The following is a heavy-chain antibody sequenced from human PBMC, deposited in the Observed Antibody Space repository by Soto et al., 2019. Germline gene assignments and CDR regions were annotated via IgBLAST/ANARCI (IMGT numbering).Heavy chain of an antibody. V-gene: IGHV1-69*12. CDR1: GGSLSNYG. Sequence: QVQLVQSGAEVKKPGSSVKVSCKASGGSLSNYGISWVRQAPGQGLEWMGAIIPVFGTPNYAQKFQDRVTITADESITTVYMKVRSLTSEDTAVYYCARGDATKIVVTTYYAMDVWGQGTTVTVSS. D-gene: IGHD3-22*01. CDR2: IIPVFGTP. CDR3: ARGDATKIVVTTYYAMDV. J-gene: IGHJ6*02.